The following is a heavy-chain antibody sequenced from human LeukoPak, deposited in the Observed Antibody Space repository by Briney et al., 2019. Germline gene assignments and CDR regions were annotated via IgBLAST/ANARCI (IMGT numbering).Heavy chain of an antibody. V-gene: IGHV3-64D*06. CDR1: GFTFSTYA. Sequence: GGSLRLSCSASGFTFSTYAMHWVRQAPGKGLEYVSAISRNGGRTYYADSVKGRFTISRDNSKNTLYLQMSSLRAEDTAVYYCVKDHPSGGGVDYWGQGTLVTVSS. CDR3: VKDHPSGGGVDY. D-gene: IGHD3-10*01. CDR2: ISRNGGRT. J-gene: IGHJ4*02.